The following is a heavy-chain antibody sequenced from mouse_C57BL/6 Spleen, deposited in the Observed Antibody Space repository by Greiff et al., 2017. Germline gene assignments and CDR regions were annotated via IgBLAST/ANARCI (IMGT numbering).Heavy chain of an antibody. CDR3: ARESNYGGVFYAMDY. J-gene: IGHJ4*01. CDR1: GYAFSSYW. CDR2: IYPGDGDT. V-gene: IGHV1-80*01. D-gene: IGHD2-5*01. Sequence: QVQLQQSGAELVKPGASVKISCKASGYAFSSYWMNWVKQRPGKGLEWIGQIYPGDGDTNYNGKFKGKATLTADKSSSTAYMQLSSLTSEDSAVYFCARESNYGGVFYAMDYWGQGTSVTVSS.